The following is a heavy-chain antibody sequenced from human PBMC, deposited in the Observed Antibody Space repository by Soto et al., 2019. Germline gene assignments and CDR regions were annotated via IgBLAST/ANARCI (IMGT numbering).Heavy chain of an antibody. CDR2: INPNSGGT. V-gene: IGHV1-2*04. J-gene: IGHJ3*02. Sequence: ASVKVSCKASGYTFTGYYMHWVRQAPGQGLEWMGWINPNSGGTNYAQKFQGWVTMTRDTSISTAYMELSRLRSDDTAVYYCARQAMTANDAFDIWGQGTMVTVSS. CDR1: GYTFTGYY. CDR3: ARQAMTANDAFDI. D-gene: IGHD5-18*01.